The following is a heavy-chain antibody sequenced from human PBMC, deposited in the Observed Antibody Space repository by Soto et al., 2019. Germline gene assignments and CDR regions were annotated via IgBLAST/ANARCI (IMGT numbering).Heavy chain of an antibody. CDR2: IKQDGSEK. CDR1: GFTLSSYW. J-gene: IGHJ6*02. Sequence: PGGSLRLSCAASGFTLSSYWMSWVRQAPGKGLEWVANIKQDGSEKYYVDSVKGRFTISRDNAKNSLYLQMNSLGAEDTAVYYCARFGCSSTSCYLYYYYYGMDVWGQGATVTVSS. V-gene: IGHV3-7*03. CDR3: ARFGCSSTSCYLYYYYYGMDV. D-gene: IGHD2-2*01.